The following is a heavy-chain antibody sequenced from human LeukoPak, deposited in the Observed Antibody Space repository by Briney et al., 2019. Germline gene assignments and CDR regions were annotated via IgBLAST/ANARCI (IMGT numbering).Heavy chain of an antibody. CDR3: ATVNVGAIGFDF. Sequence: ASVKVSCKVSGYTLTELSMHWVRQAPGKGLEGMGGFDPEDGETIYAQKFQGRVTMTEDTSTDTAYMELSSLRSEDTAVYYCATVNVGAIGFDFWGQGTLVTVSS. V-gene: IGHV1-24*01. D-gene: IGHD1-26*01. J-gene: IGHJ4*02. CDR1: GYTLTELS. CDR2: FDPEDGET.